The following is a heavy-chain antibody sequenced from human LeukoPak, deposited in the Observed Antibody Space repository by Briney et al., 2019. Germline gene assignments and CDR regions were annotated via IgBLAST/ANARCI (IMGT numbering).Heavy chain of an antibody. CDR1: GYTFTGPY. Sequence: ASVKVSCKASGYTFTGPYMHWVRQAPGQGLEWMGWVNPHSGVTHYAQKFRGRVTMTRDTSISTAYMEVSRLRSDDTAVYYCAALWGYGHENFGYWGQGTLVTVSS. J-gene: IGHJ4*02. V-gene: IGHV1-2*02. D-gene: IGHD5-18*01. CDR3: AALWGYGHENFGY. CDR2: VNPHSGVT.